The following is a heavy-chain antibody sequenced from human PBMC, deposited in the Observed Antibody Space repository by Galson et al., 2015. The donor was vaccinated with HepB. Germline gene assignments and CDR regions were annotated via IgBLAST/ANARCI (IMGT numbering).Heavy chain of an antibody. D-gene: IGHD3-3*01. CDR1: GYTFTGYC. Sequence: SVKVSCKASGYTFTGYCMHWVRQAPGQGPEWMGWINPNSGGTNYAQKFQGRVTMTRDTSISTAYMELSRLRSDDTAVYYCARLRFLEWLLSPGYYMDVWGKGTTVTVSS. CDR3: ARLRFLEWLLSPGYYMDV. V-gene: IGHV1-2*02. J-gene: IGHJ6*03. CDR2: INPNSGGT.